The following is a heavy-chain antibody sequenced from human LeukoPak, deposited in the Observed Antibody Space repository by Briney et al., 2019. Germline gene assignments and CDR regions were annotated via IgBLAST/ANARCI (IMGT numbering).Heavy chain of an antibody. CDR1: GFTFSSYG. V-gene: IGHV3-33*01. D-gene: IGHD3-22*01. J-gene: IGHJ4*02. CDR3: ARSPSYYYDSSGYYSY. CDR2: TWYDGSNK. Sequence: GGSLRLSCAASGFTFSSYGMHWVRQAPGKGLEWVAVTWYDGSNKYYTDSVKGRFTISRDNSKDTLYLQMNSLRAEDTAVYYCARSPSYYYDSSGYYSYWGQGTLVTVSS.